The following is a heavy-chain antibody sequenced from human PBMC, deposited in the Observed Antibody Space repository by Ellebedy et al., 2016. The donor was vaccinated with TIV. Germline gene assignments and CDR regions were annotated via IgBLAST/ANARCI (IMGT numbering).Heavy chain of an antibody. CDR1: GYTFSPYW. CDR2: MNGDGSRT. D-gene: IGHD6-19*01. V-gene: IGHV3-74*01. J-gene: IGHJ3*01. CDR3: VRDRGQSDSFNL. Sequence: ESLKISCVGSGYTFSPYWMHWVRQAPGKGLMWVSHMNGDGSRTAYADSVKGRFTISRDNAKNTLYLQMNSLRAEDMALYYCVRDRGQSDSFNLWGQGTMVTVSA.